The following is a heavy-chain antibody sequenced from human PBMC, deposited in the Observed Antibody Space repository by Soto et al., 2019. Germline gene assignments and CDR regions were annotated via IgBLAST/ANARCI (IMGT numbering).Heavy chain of an antibody. V-gene: IGHV5-51*01. CDR1: GYSFTSYW. CDR3: ARQTYYYDSSGYYKSYGMDV. Sequence: PGESLKISCKGSGYSFTSYWIGWVRQMPGKGLEWMGIIYPGDSDTRYSPSFQGQVTISADKSISTAYLQWSSLKASDTAMYYCARQTYYYDSSGYYKSYGMDVWGQGTTVTVSS. CDR2: IYPGDSDT. D-gene: IGHD3-22*01. J-gene: IGHJ6*02.